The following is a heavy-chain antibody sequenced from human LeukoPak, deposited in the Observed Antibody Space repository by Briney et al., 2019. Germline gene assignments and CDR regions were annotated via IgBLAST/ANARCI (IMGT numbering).Heavy chain of an antibody. Sequence: GGSLRLSCAASGFTFSSYAMSWVRQAPGKGLECVSAISGSGGSTYYADSVKGRFTISRDNSKNTLYLQMNSLRAEDTAVYYCAKDDHCSGGSCYPSFDYWGQGTLVTVSS. D-gene: IGHD2-15*01. CDR1: GFTFSSYA. J-gene: IGHJ4*02. CDR2: ISGSGGST. CDR3: AKDDHCSGGSCYPSFDY. V-gene: IGHV3-23*01.